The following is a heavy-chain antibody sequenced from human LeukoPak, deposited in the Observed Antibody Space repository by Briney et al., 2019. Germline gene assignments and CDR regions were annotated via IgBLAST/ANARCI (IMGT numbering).Heavy chain of an antibody. CDR2: ITTGSTTI. D-gene: IGHD3-22*01. Sequence: GGFLRLSCAASGFTFSSYTMNWVRQAPGKGLEWVSYITTGSTTIYYADSVKGRFTISRDNAKNSLYLQMNSLRAEDTAVYYCARGLPRYYYDSSGQTEFDYWGQGTLVTVSS. CDR3: ARGLPRYYYDSSGQTEFDY. CDR1: GFTFSSYT. V-gene: IGHV3-48*04. J-gene: IGHJ4*02.